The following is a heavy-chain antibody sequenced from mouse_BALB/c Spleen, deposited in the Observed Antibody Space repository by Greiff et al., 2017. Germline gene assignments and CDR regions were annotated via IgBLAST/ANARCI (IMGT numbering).Heavy chain of an antibody. CDR2: INPSTGYT. CDR3: ARSDGNPFAY. V-gene: IGHV1-7*01. D-gene: IGHD2-1*01. Sequence: VQRVESGAELAKPGASVKMSCKASGYTFTSYWMHWVKQRPGQGLEWIGYINPSTGYTEYNQKFKDKATLTADKSSSTAYMQLSSLTSEDSAVYYCARSDGNPFAYWGQGTLVTVSA. CDR1: GYTFTSYW. J-gene: IGHJ3*01.